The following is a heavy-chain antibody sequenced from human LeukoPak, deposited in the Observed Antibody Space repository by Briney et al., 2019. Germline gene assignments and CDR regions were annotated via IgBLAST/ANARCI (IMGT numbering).Heavy chain of an antibody. CDR2: IYYSGST. CDR3: ARDRVDTAMDAAFDI. V-gene: IGHV4-30-4*08. Sequence: SETLSLTCTVSGGSISSGDYYWSWIRQPPGKGLEWIGYIYYSGSTYYNPSLKSRVTISVDTSKNQFSLKLSSVTAADTAVYYCARDRVDTAMDAAFDIWGQGTIVTVSS. D-gene: IGHD5-18*01. CDR1: GGSISSGDYY. J-gene: IGHJ3*02.